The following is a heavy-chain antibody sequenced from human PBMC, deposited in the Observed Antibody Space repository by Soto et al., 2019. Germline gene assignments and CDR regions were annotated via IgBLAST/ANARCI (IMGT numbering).Heavy chain of an antibody. D-gene: IGHD4-4*01. CDR2: IYYSGST. CDR3: ARHGSSVTTPRPYYYYYYMDV. V-gene: IGHV4-39*01. CDR1: GGSISSSSYY. Sequence: SETLSLTCTVSGGSISSSSYYWGWIRQPPGKGLEWIGSIYYSGSTYYNPSLKSRVTISVDTSKNQFSLKLSSVTAADTAVYYCARHGSSVTTPRPYYYYYYMDVWGKGTTVTVSS. J-gene: IGHJ6*03.